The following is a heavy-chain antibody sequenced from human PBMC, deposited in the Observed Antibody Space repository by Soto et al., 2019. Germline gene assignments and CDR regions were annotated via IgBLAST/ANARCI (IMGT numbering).Heavy chain of an antibody. J-gene: IGHJ4*02. CDR3: ARAGVASIHATVTTDFDY. CDR2: TYYRSKWYN. D-gene: IGHD4-17*01. Sequence: PSQTLSLTCAISGDSVSSNSAAWNWIRQSPSRGLEWLGRTYYRSKWYNDYAVSVKSRITINPDTSKNQFSLQLNSVTPEDTAVYYCARAGVASIHATVTTDFDYWGQGTLVTVSS. CDR1: GDSVSSNSAA. V-gene: IGHV6-1*01.